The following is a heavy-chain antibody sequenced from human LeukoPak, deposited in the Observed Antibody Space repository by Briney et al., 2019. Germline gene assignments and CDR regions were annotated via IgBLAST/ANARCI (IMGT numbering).Heavy chain of an antibody. CDR1: GGSISSYY. D-gene: IGHD6-6*01. Sequence: PSETLSLTCTVSGGSISSYYWSWIRQPAGKGLEWIGRIYTSGSTNYNPSLKSRVTMSVDTSKNQFSLELSSVTAADTAVYYCARELEYSSPRLNYYYMDVWGKGTTVTVSS. CDR3: ARELEYSSPRLNYYYMDV. J-gene: IGHJ6*03. CDR2: IYTSGST. V-gene: IGHV4-4*07.